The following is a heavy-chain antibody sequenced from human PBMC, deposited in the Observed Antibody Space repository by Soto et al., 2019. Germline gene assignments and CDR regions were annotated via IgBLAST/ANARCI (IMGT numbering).Heavy chain of an antibody. CDR1: GGYISSYY. CDR3: ARVPSGYCSGGSCYSIYFDY. Sequence: SETLSLTCTVSGGYISSYYWSWIRQPPGKGLEWIGYIYYSGSTNYNPSLKSRVTISVDTSKNQFSLKLSSVTAADTAVYYCARVPSGYCSGGSCYSIYFDYWGQGTLVTVSS. J-gene: IGHJ4*02. V-gene: IGHV4-59*01. CDR2: IYYSGST. D-gene: IGHD2-15*01.